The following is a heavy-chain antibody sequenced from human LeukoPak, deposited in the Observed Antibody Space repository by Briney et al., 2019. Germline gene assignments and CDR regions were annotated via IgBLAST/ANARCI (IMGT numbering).Heavy chain of an antibody. Sequence: GGSLRLSCAASGXTFSSYAMSWVRQAPGKGQEWVSAISGSGGSTYYADSVKGRFTISRDNSKNTLYLQMNSLRAEDTAVYYCAKAYSPRDWFDPWGQGTLVTVSS. V-gene: IGHV3-23*01. J-gene: IGHJ5*02. CDR2: ISGSGGST. CDR1: GXTFSSYA. D-gene: IGHD2-21*01. CDR3: AKAYSPRDWFDP.